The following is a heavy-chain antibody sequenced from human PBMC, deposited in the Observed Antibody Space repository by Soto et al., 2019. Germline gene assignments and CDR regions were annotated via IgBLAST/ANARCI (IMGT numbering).Heavy chain of an antibody. Sequence: QVQLQESGPGLVKPSQTLSLTCNVSGDSINNGGHYWSWNRQPPGKGLEWIGFIYYSGTTYYNPSLRIRVTFSVHTSKIHFSLKQNSVTAADTAVYYCARSAVGATKSGFDSWGQGTLVTVSS. CDR3: ARSAVGATKSGFDS. CDR1: GDSINNGGHY. J-gene: IGHJ4*02. D-gene: IGHD1-26*01. CDR2: IYYSGTT. V-gene: IGHV4-31*03.